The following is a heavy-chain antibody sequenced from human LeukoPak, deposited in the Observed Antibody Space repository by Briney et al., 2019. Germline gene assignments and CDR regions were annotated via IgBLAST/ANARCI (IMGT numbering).Heavy chain of an antibody. CDR3: ARDRFSAVAGTGFDY. CDR2: IKQDGSEK. Sequence: PGGSLRLSCAASGFTVSSNYMSWVRQAPGKGLEWVANIKQDGSEKYYVDSVKGRFTISRDNAKNSLYLQMNSLRAEDTAVYYCARDRFSAVAGTGFDYWGQGTLVTVSS. V-gene: IGHV3-7*01. CDR1: GFTVSSNY. J-gene: IGHJ4*02. D-gene: IGHD6-19*01.